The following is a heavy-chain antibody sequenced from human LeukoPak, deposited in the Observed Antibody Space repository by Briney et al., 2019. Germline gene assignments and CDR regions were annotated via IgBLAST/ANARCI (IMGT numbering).Heavy chain of an antibody. Sequence: GGSLRLSCAASGFTFSNYAMSWVRQAPGKGLEWVSAISGGGSTTYYSDSVKGRFTISRDNSKNTLYLQMNSLRAEDTAVYYCATKHTVLFDHWGQGTLVTVSS. V-gene: IGHV3-23*01. CDR3: ATKHTVLFDH. CDR2: ISGGGSTT. CDR1: GFTFSNYA. D-gene: IGHD4-17*01. J-gene: IGHJ4*02.